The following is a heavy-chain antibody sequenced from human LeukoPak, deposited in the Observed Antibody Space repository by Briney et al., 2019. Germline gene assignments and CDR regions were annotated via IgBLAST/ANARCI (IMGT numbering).Heavy chain of an antibody. CDR1: GSNFTSYW. Sequence: GESLKISCQGSGSNFTSYWIGGARQLPGKGLEWMGIIYPGDSDTRYSPSFQGQVTISADKSISTAYLQWSSLKASDTAMYYCARRFLTGYNDYWGQGTLVTVSS. V-gene: IGHV5-51*01. D-gene: IGHD3-9*01. CDR2: IYPGDSDT. CDR3: ARRFLTGYNDY. J-gene: IGHJ4*02.